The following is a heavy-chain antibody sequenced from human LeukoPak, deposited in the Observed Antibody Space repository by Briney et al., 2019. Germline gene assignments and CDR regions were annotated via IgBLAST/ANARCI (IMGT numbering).Heavy chain of an antibody. Sequence: ASVKVSCKASGYTFTSYAMHWVRQAPGQRLEWMGWINAGNGNTKYSQKFQGRVTITRDTSASTAYMELSSLRSEDTAVYYCARALGGLWFGEYFDLWGRGTLVTVSS. CDR2: INAGNGNT. J-gene: IGHJ2*01. CDR1: GYTFTSYA. CDR3: ARALGGLWFGEYFDL. V-gene: IGHV1-3*01. D-gene: IGHD3-10*01.